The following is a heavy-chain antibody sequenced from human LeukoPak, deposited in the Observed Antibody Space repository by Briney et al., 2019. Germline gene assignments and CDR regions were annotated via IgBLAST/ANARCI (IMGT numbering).Heavy chain of an antibody. CDR3: ARGYYYGSGSYYRNYYYYMDV. V-gene: IGHV4-34*01. J-gene: IGHJ6*03. D-gene: IGHD3-10*01. CDR2: INHSGST. CDR1: GGSFSGYY. Sequence: PSETLSLTCAVYGGSFSGYYWSWIRQPPGKGLEWIGEINHSGSTNYNPSLKSRVTISVDTSKNQFSRKLSSVTAADTAVYYCARGYYYGSGSYYRNYYYYMDVWGKGTTVTVSS.